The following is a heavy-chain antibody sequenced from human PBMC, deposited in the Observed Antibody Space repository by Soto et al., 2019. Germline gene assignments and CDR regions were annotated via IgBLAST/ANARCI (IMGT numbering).Heavy chain of an antibody. Sequence: QVQLVESGGGVVQPGRSLRLSCAASGFTFSSYAMHWVRQAPGKGLEWVAAISYDGSNKYYADSVKGRFTISRDNSKNTLYLQMNSLRAEDTDVYYCARGPSSLTRFDYWGQGTLVTVSS. CDR3: ARGPSSLTRFDY. V-gene: IGHV3-30-3*01. CDR2: ISYDGSNK. D-gene: IGHD2-2*01. CDR1: GFTFSSYA. J-gene: IGHJ4*02.